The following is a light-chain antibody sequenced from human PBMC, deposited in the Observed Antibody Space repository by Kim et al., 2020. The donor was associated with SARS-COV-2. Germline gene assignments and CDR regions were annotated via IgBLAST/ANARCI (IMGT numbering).Light chain of an antibody. J-gene: IGLJ2*01. CDR3: CSYAGTYTLI. CDR1: SKDIVSYNF. Sequence: SVTLSCTGTSKDIVSYNFVSWYRQDPGKAPQPIIFGVSLRPSGVPDRFSGSRSGNTASLTVSGLQPEDEADYYCCSYAGTYTLIFGGGTQLTVL. CDR2: GVS. V-gene: IGLV2-11*01.